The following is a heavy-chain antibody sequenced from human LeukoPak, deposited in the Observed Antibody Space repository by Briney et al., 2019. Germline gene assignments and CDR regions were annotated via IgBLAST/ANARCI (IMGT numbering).Heavy chain of an antibody. CDR1: GFTFGDYA. J-gene: IGHJ4*02. CDR3: TRRRSGYYCDY. D-gene: IGHD3-22*01. V-gene: IGHV3-49*04. Sequence: GGSLRLSCTASGFTFGDYAMSWVRQAPGKGLEWVGFIRSKAYGGTTEYAASEKGRFPISRDDSKSIDYLQMKSLKTEDTAVYYCTRRRSGYYCDYWGQGTLVTVSS. CDR2: IRSKAYGGTT.